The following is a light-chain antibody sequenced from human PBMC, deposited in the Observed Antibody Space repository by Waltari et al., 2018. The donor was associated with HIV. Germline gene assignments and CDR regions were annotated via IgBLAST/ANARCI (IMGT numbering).Light chain of an antibody. Sequence: AIQMTQSPSSLSASVGDRVAITCRASQGIRNDLGWYQQKPGKAPKLLIYGASSLESGVPSRFSGSGSGTDFTLTISSLQPEDFATYYCLQDYNYPLTFGEGTKVEIK. CDR1: QGIRND. J-gene: IGKJ4*01. CDR2: GAS. V-gene: IGKV1-6*01. CDR3: LQDYNYPLT.